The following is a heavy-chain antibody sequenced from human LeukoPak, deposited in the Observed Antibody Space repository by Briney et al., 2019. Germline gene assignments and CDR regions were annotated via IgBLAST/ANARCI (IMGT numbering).Heavy chain of an antibody. J-gene: IGHJ5*02. CDR3: ARSSSPPNWFDP. V-gene: IGHV3-74*01. D-gene: IGHD6-13*01. CDR2: VNSDGSST. Sequence: GGSLRLSCAASGFTFSSYWMHWVRQAPGKGLVWVSRVNSDGSSTSYADSVKGRFTISRDNAKNALYLQMNSLRAEDTAVYYCARSSSPPNWFDPWGQGTLVTVSS. CDR1: GFTFSSYW.